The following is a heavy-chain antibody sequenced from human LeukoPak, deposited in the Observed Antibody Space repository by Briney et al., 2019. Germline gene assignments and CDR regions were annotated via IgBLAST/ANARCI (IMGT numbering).Heavy chain of an antibody. V-gene: IGHV1-69*13. CDR2: IIPIFGTA. CDR3: ARIYGDYGYWFDP. D-gene: IGHD4-17*01. CDR1: GGTFSSYA. J-gene: IGHJ5*02. Sequence: SVKVSCKASGGTFSSYAISWVREAPGQGLEWMGGIIPIFGTANYAQKFQGRVTITADESTSTAYMELSSLRSEDTAVYYCARIYGDYGYWFDPWGQGTLATVSS.